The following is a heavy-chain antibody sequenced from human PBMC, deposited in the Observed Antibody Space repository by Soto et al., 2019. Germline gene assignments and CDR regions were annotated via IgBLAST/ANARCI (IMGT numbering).Heavy chain of an antibody. Sequence: GGSLRLSCAASGFTFDDYTMHWVRQAPGKGLEWVSLISWDGGSTYYADSVKGRFTISRDNSKNSLYLQMNSLRTEDTALYYCAKDMRPYSGSYYYYGMDVWGQGTTVTVS. V-gene: IGHV3-43*01. CDR3: AKDMRPYSGSYYYYGMDV. D-gene: IGHD1-26*01. CDR1: GFTFDDYT. J-gene: IGHJ6*02. CDR2: ISWDGGST.